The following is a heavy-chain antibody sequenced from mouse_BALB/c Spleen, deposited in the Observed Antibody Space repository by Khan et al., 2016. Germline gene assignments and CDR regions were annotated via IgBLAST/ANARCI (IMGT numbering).Heavy chain of an antibody. J-gene: IGHJ3*01. D-gene: IGHD2-4*01. Sequence: QVQLKESGPGLVAPSQSLSITCTVSGFSITGFAVNWVRQPPGKGLEWLGVIWGDGSTDYDSALKSRLSISKDDSKSQVFLKMNSLQTDDTARYYCASYYDYDGGFAYWGQGTLVTFSA. CDR3: ASYYDYDGGFAY. V-gene: IGHV2-6-7*01. CDR2: IWGDGST. CDR1: GFSITGFA.